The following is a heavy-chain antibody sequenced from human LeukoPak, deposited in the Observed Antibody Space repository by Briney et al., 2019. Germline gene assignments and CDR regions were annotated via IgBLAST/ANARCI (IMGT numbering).Heavy chain of an antibody. CDR1: GGSISSYY. CDR3: ARDFPESKGWGLDP. Sequence: SETLSLTCTVAGGSISSYYWSWIRQTPGMGLEWIGYIYHSGSTKYNPSLKSRVTISVDTSKNQFSLKLSSVTAADTAVYHCARDFPESKGWGLDPWGQGTLVTVSS. CDR2: IYHSGST. V-gene: IGHV4-59*01. J-gene: IGHJ5*02. D-gene: IGHD1-14*01.